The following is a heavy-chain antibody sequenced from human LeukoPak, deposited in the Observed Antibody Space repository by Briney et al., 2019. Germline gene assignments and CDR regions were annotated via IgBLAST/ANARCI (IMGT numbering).Heavy chain of an antibody. CDR3: ARAIYQTGLDY. D-gene: IGHD2-2*01. CDR1: GYTFTSYY. J-gene: IGHJ4*02. V-gene: IGHV1-46*01. CDR2: INPSGGST. Sequence: GASVKVSCKASGYTFTSYYMHWVRQAPGQGLEWMGIINPSGGSTSLAQKFQGRVTMTRDTSTSTVYMELSSLRSEDTAVYYCARAIYQTGLDYWGQGTLVTVSS.